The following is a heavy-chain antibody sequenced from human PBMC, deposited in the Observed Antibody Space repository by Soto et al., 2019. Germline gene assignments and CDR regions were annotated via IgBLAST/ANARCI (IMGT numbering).Heavy chain of an antibody. Sequence: PGGSLRLSCAASGFTFSSYAMSWVRQAPGKGLEWVSAISGSGGSTYYADPVKGRFTISRDNSKNTLYLQMNSLRAEDTAVFYFVIVLYCSGGSCYFRAFDIWGQGTMVTVSS. CDR2: ISGSGGST. D-gene: IGHD2-15*01. J-gene: IGHJ3*02. CDR3: VIVLYCSGGSCYFRAFDI. V-gene: IGHV3-23*01. CDR1: GFTFSSYA.